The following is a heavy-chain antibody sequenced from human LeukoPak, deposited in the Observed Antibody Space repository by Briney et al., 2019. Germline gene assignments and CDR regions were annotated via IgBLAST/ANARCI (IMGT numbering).Heavy chain of an antibody. CDR3: ARPGDYYDSSGYN. J-gene: IGHJ4*02. CDR1: GGSISSSSYY. Sequence: PSETLSLTCTVSGGSISSSSYYWGWIRQPPGKGLEWIGRIYYSGSTYYNPSLKSRVTISVDTSKNQFSLKLSSVTAADTAVYYCARPGDYYDSSGYNWGQGTLVTVSS. V-gene: IGHV4-39*01. D-gene: IGHD3-22*01. CDR2: IYYSGST.